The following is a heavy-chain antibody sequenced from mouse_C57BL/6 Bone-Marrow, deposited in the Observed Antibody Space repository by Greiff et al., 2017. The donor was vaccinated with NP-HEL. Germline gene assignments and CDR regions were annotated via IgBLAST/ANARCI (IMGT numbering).Heavy chain of an antibody. J-gene: IGHJ3*01. CDR3: AMTGSTMITEAWFAY. CDR1: GYTFTSYW. Sequence: QVQLQQPGAELVKPGASVKVSCKASGYTFTSYWMHWVKQRPGQGLEWIGRIHPSDSDTNYNQKFKGKATLTVNKSSSTAYMQLSSLTSEDSAVYYCAMTGSTMITEAWFAYWGQETLVTVSA. V-gene: IGHV1-74*01. D-gene: IGHD2-4*01. CDR2: IHPSDSDT.